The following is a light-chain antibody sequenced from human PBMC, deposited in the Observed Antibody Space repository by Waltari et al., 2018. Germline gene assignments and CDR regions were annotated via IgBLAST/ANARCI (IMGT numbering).Light chain of an antibody. V-gene: IGKV4-1*01. CDR3: QQCYGLPLT. CDR2: WAS. CDR1: QSVLYDSNNKNY. J-gene: IGKJ3*01. Sequence: DIVMTQSPDSLAVSLGERATINCKYSQSVLYDSNNKNYLGLYQKKPGQPPKLLISWASTRESGVPDRFSGSGSGTDFTLTISSLQAEDVAVYYCQQCYGLPLTFGPVTRVDIK.